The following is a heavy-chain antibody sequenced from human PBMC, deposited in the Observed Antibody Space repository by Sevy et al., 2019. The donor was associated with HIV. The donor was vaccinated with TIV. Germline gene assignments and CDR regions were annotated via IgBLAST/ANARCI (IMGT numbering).Heavy chain of an antibody. J-gene: IGHJ4*02. Sequence: GGSLRLSCAASGFTFSKYSMSWVRQPPGKGLEWVSTLSFGCGEINYADSVKGRFTISRENSKSSVYLQMNNLRPEDTAVYYCAREGCTKPHDYWGQGTLVTV. CDR2: LSFGCGEI. CDR1: GFTFSKYS. D-gene: IGHD2-8*01. V-gene: IGHV3-23*01. CDR3: AREGCTKPHDY.